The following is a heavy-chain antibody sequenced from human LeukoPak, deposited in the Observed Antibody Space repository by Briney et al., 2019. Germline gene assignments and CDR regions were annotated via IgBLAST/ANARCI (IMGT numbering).Heavy chain of an antibody. CDR1: GGSFSGYY. V-gene: IGHV4-34*01. D-gene: IGHD6-13*01. CDR2: INHSGST. J-gene: IGHJ3*02. CDR3: STVGIAAAANDAFDI. Sequence: SETLSLTCAAYGGSFSGYYWSWIRQPPRRGLQGFGEINHSGSTNYNPSLNNRVTITVDTSKNNYSLQLRRVTAAATAADYCSTVGIAAAANDAFDIWGQGKMVTVSS.